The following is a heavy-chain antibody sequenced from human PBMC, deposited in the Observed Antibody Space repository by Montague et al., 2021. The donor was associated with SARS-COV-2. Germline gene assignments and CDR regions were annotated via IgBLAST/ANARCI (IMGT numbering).Heavy chain of an antibody. J-gene: IGHJ6*03. CDR2: INHSGST. V-gene: IGHV4-34*01. CDR3: ARGDIGVVPAALGIAFYYYYYMDV. D-gene: IGHD2-2*01. Sequence: SETLSLTCAVYGGSFSGYYWSWIRQPPGKGLEWIGEINHSGSTNYNPSLKSRVTISVDTSKNQFSLKLSSVTAADTAVYYCARGDIGVVPAALGIAFYYYYYMDVWGKGTPVTVSS. CDR1: GGSFSGYY.